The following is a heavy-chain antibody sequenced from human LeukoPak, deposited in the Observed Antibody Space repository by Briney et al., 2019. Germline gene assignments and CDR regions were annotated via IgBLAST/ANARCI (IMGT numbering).Heavy chain of an antibody. CDR3: ARDLRVYCSGGSCYYYYYGMDV. CDR1: GYTFTSYG. V-gene: IGHV1-18*01. Sequence: ASVTVSCTASGYTFTSYGISWVRQAPGQGLEWMGWISAYNGNTNYAQKLQGRVTMTTDTSTSTAYMELRSLRSDDTAVYYCARDLRVYCSGGSCYYYYYGMDVWGQGTTVTVSS. J-gene: IGHJ6*02. CDR2: ISAYNGNT. D-gene: IGHD2-15*01.